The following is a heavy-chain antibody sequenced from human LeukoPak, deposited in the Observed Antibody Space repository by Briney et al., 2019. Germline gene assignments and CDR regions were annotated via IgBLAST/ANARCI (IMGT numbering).Heavy chain of an antibody. CDR3: AKDSRYYYVDY. CDR1: GFTFSSYG. D-gene: IGHD1-14*01. Sequence: SAGSLRLSCAASGFTFSSYGMHWVRQAPGKGLEWVAFIRYDGSKEYYADSVKGRFTISRDNSKNTLYLQMNSLKTEDTAVYYCAKDSRYYYVDYWGQGTLVAVSS. V-gene: IGHV3-30*02. CDR2: IRYDGSKE. J-gene: IGHJ4*02.